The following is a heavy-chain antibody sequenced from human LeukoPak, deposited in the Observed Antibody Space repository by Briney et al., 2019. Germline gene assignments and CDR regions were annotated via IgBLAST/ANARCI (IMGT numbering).Heavy chain of an antibody. J-gene: IGHJ4*02. Sequence: ASVKVSCKASGYTFTSYDINWVRQATGQGLEWMGWMNPNSGNTGYAQKLQGRVTMTTDTSTSTAYLELRSLRSDDTAVYYCARLFCANGECYRPLDYWGQGTLVTVSS. D-gene: IGHD2-8*01. CDR3: ARLFCANGECYRPLDY. CDR2: MNPNSGNT. V-gene: IGHV1-8*01. CDR1: GYTFTSYD.